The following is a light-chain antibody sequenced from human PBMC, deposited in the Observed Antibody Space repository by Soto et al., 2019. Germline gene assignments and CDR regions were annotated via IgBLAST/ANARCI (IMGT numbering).Light chain of an antibody. V-gene: IGKV3-15*01. CDR3: QQRASWVT. J-gene: IGKJ5*01. CDR1: QSVSSN. Sequence: EIVMTQSPATLSVSPGEGVTLSCTASQSVSSNLAWYQYKPGQAPRLLIYGASIRATGIPARFSGSGSGTVFTLTISNLQPEDFAVYYCQQRASWVTFGQGTRLEIK. CDR2: GAS.